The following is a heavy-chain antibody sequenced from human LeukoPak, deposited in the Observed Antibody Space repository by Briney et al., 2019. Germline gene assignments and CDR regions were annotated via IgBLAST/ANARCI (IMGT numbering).Heavy chain of an antibody. CDR1: GESFSGYY. D-gene: IGHD2-2*01. CDR2: INHSGST. CDR3: ARDKTSGYCSSTSCYRALTGYYGMDV. J-gene: IGHJ6*02. V-gene: IGHV4-34*01. Sequence: MSSETLSLTCAVYGESFSGYYWSWIRQPPGKGLEWIGEINHSGSTNYNPSLKSRVTTSVDTSKNQFSLKLSSVTAADTAVYYCARDKTSGYCSSTSCYRALTGYYGMDVWGQGTTVTVSS.